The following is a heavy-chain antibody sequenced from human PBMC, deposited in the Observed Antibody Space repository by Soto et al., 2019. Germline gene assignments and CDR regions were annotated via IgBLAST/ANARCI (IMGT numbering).Heavy chain of an antibody. J-gene: IGHJ4*02. CDR3: ARNYYNSYVYGC. CDR1: GGSFSGYY. V-gene: IGHV4-34*01. CDR2: INHSGST. D-gene: IGHD4-4*01. Sequence: YATRSLSCAVYGGSFSGYYWSWIRQPPGKGLEWIGEINHSGSTNYNPSLKSRVTISVDTSKNQFSLKLNSVTAADTAVYYCARNYYNSYVYGCWGQGTLVTVAS.